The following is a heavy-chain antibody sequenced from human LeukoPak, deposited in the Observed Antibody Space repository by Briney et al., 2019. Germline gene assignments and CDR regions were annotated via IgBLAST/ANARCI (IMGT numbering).Heavy chain of an antibody. D-gene: IGHD6-6*01. Sequence: GGSLRLSCAASGFTFSSYGMHWVRQAPGKGLEWVAFIRYDGSNKYCADSVKGRFTISRDNSKNTLYLQMNSLRAEDTAVYYCAKDRGAARSFDYWGQGTLVTVSS. V-gene: IGHV3-30*02. J-gene: IGHJ4*02. CDR1: GFTFSSYG. CDR3: AKDRGAARSFDY. CDR2: IRYDGSNK.